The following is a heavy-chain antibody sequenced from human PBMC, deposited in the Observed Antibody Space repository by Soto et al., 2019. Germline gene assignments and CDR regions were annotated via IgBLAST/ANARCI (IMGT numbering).Heavy chain of an antibody. D-gene: IGHD3-9*01. CDR1: GYTFTSYG. CDR2: ISAYNGNT. J-gene: IGHJ4*02. Sequence: ASVKVSCKASGYTFTSYGISWVRQAPGQGLEWMGWISAYNGNTNYAQKLQGRVTMTTDTSTSTAYMELRSLRSDDTAVYYCARAQRRLRYFYWLGRQPVDIDYWGQGTLVTVSS. V-gene: IGHV1-18*01. CDR3: ARAQRRLRYFYWLGRQPVDIDY.